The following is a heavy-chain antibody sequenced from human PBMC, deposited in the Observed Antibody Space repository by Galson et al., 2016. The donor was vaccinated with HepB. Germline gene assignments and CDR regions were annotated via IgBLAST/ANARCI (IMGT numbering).Heavy chain of an antibody. Sequence: LRLSCAVTGFTFSEYAMNWVRQAPGKGLEWVAVISEDGSSDSYADSVKGRFTISRDSSKNTLYLQLNSLRTEDTSMYFCARSYYFDPNALLGIWGQGTPVTVSS. D-gene: IGHD3-22*01. CDR3: ARSYYFDPNALLGI. V-gene: IGHV3-30*04. CDR1: GFTFSEYA. CDR2: ISEDGSSD. J-gene: IGHJ4*02.